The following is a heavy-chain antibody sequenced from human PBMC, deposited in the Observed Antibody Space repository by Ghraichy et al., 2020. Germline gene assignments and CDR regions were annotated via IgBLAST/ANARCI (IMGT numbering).Heavy chain of an antibody. CDR2: IYNSGSV. V-gene: IGHV4-61*02. J-gene: IGHJ5*02. CDR3: ARESVGVGLDP. D-gene: IGHD3-3*01. CDR1: GDSVSSDSYY. Sequence: SETLSLTCTVSGDSVSSDSYYWSWIRQPAGKGLEWIGRIYNSGSVSRNPSLKSRVTIVLSNNQFSLKLSSVTAADTAVYYCARESVGVGLDPWGQGTLVTVSS.